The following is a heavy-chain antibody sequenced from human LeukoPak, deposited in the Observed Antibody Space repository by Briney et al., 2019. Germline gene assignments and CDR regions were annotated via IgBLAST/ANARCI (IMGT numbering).Heavy chain of an antibody. CDR2: INPNSGGT. CDR1: GYTFSGFN. Sequence: SCKPSGYTFSGFNMYWVRPGLGQRLEWMGWINPNSGGTKYAQKFQGRVTMTRDTSISTAYMELSRLRSDDTAVNYRATEVADWGQGTLVTVSS. J-gene: IGHJ4*02. CDR3: ATEVAD. V-gene: IGHV1-2*02.